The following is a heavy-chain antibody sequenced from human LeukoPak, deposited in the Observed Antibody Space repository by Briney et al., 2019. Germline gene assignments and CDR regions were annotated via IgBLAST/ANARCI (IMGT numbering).Heavy chain of an antibody. CDR1: GYTFTSYG. J-gene: IGHJ3*02. CDR3: ARVYGGSYSDSAFDI. Sequence: GASVKVSCKASGYTFTSYGISWVRQAPGQGLEWMGWISAYNGNTNYAQKLQGRVTTTTDTSTSTAYMELRSLRSDDTAVYYCARVYGGSYSDSAFDIWGQGTMVTVSS. CDR2: ISAYNGNT. D-gene: IGHD1-26*01. V-gene: IGHV1-18*01.